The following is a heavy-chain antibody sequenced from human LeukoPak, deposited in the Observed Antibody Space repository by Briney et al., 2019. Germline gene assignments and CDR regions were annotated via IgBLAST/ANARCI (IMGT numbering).Heavy chain of an antibody. V-gene: IGHV3-23*01. Sequence: GGSLRLSCAASGFIGSSNYMSWVRQAPGKGLEWVSGISPGGGPTYYADSVKGRFTISRDDVKSTLYLQMKNLRAEDTAVYYCAKDGAWLRFDDWGQGILVTVSS. CDR2: ISPGGGPT. D-gene: IGHD5-12*01. J-gene: IGHJ4*02. CDR3: AKDGAWLRFDD. CDR1: GFIGSSNY.